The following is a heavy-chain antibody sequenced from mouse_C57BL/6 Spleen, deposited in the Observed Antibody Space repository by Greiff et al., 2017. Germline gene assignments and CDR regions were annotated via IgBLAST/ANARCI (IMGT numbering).Heavy chain of an antibody. CDR2: IYPGGGYT. V-gene: IGHV1-63*01. Sequence: QVQLKESGAELVRPGTSVKMSCKASGYTFTNYWIGWAKQRPGHGLEWIGDIYPGGGYTNYNEKFKGKATLTADKSSSTAYMQFSSLTSEDSAIYYCARGEYFDYWGQGTTLTVSS. J-gene: IGHJ2*01. CDR1: GYTFTNYW. CDR3: ARGEYFDY.